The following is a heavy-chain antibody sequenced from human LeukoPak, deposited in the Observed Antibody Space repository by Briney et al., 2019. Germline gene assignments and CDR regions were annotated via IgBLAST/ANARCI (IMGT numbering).Heavy chain of an antibody. D-gene: IGHD3-16*01. Sequence: PGGSLRLSCAASGFTFSDYYMSWIRQAPGKGLEWVSYISSSSTYTKYADSVKGRFTISRDDAKNSLYLQMNSLRAEDTAVYYCAREFWGYFDFWGQGALVTVSS. J-gene: IGHJ4*02. CDR1: GFTFSDYY. CDR3: AREFWGYFDF. V-gene: IGHV3-11*05. CDR2: ISSSSTYT.